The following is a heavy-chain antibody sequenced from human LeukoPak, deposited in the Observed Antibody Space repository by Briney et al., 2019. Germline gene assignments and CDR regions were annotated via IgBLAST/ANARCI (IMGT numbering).Heavy chain of an antibody. V-gene: IGHV3-23*01. J-gene: IGHJ4*02. CDR2: ITASGGTT. D-gene: IGHD3-16*02. CDR3: AKVVYDSFWGSYRGIDY. CDR1: GFTFSNYA. Sequence: PGGSLRLSCAASGFTFSNYAMSWVRQAPGKGLEWVSMITASGGTTSYADSVKGRFSISRDNTKNTLFLQMNSLRAEDTAIYYCAKVVYDSFWGSYRGIDYWGQGILVTVSS.